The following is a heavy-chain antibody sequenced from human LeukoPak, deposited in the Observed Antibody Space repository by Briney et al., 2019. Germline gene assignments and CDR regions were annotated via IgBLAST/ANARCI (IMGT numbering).Heavy chain of an antibody. CDR1: GFSFSRYS. CDR2: ISSSGTTI. V-gene: IGHV3-48*02. CDR3: RGTLFDVDV. Sequence: PGGSLRLSCAASGFSFSRYSMNWVRQAPGKGLEWVSYISSSGTTIYYADSVKGRFTISRDTAKNSLFPQMNSLRDEDTAVYYCRGTLFDVDVWGQGTTVTVSS. D-gene: IGHD3-10*02. J-gene: IGHJ6*02.